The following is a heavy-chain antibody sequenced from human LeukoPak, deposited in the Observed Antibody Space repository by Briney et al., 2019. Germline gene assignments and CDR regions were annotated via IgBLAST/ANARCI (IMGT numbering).Heavy chain of an antibody. V-gene: IGHV3-74*01. CDR1: GFTFSNYW. Sequence: PGGSLILSCAASGFTFSNYWMHWVRQAPGEGLVWVSHIHSDGSSTSYADSVKGRFTISRDNAKNTLYLQMNSLRPEDTALYYCAVCSGWYQDYFYGMDVWGQGTTVTVSS. J-gene: IGHJ6*02. D-gene: IGHD6-19*01. CDR3: AVCSGWYQDYFYGMDV. CDR2: IHSDGSST.